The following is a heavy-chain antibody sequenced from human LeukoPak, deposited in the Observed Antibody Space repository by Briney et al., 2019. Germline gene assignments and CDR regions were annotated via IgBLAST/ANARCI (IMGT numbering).Heavy chain of an antibody. J-gene: IGHJ4*02. CDR3: AREAIGRVDY. D-gene: IGHD2/OR15-2a*01. Sequence: PSETLSLTCTVSGDSISNYYWSWIRQPPGKGLEWIGYIYYSGSTNYNPSLKSRVTISVDTSKKHSSLKLSSVTAADTAVYYCAREAIGRVDYWGQGILVTVSS. V-gene: IGHV4-59*01. CDR1: GDSISNYY. CDR2: IYYSGST.